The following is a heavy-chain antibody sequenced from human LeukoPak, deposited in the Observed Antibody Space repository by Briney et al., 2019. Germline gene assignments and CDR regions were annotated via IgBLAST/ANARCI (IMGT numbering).Heavy chain of an antibody. CDR2: IYYSGST. CDR1: GGSFSGYY. Sequence: SETLSLTCAVYGGSFSGYYWSWIRQPPGKGLEWIGYIYYSGSTNYNPSLKSRVTISVDTSKNQFSLKLSSVTAADTAVYYCAREGDGYNYPLFDYWGQGTLVTVSS. CDR3: AREGDGYNYPLFDY. J-gene: IGHJ4*02. D-gene: IGHD5-24*01. V-gene: IGHV4-59*01.